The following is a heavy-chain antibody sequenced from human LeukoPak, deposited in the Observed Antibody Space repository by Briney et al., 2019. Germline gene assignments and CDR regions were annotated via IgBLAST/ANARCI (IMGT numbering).Heavy chain of an antibody. CDR3: ARSSYPIYYDSSGYYYEFDY. CDR2: INPNSGGT. D-gene: IGHD3-22*01. V-gene: IGHV1-2*06. J-gene: IGHJ4*02. Sequence: ASVKVSCKASGYTFTGYYMHWVRRAPGQGLEWMGRINPNSGGTNYAQKFQGRVTMTRDTSISTAYMELSRLRSDDTAVYYCARSSYPIYYDSSGYYYEFDYWGQGTLVTVSS. CDR1: GYTFTGYY.